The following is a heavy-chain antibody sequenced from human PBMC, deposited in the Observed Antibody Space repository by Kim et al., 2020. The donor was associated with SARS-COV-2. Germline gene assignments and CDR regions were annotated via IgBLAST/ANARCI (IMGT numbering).Heavy chain of an antibody. CDR1: GYTLTSHE. V-gene: IGHV1-8*01. Sequence: ASVKVSCEASGYTLTSHEIMWVRQATGQGLEWMGWIDPKIGNAGYAPKFQGRVTLTMNMALNTVYLELTGLTTEDTAGYYCARGPPADVWGRGTLVTVSS. J-gene: IGHJ2*01. CDR3: ARGPPADV. CDR2: IDPKIGNA.